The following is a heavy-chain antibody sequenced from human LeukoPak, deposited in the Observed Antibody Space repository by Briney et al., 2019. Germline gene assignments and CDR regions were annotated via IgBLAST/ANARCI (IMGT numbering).Heavy chain of an antibody. CDR1: GFTFSSYA. V-gene: IGHV3-23*01. J-gene: IGHJ6*02. CDR2: ISGSGGST. CDR3: AKDSSSGYYYYYYYGMDV. Sequence: PGGSLRLSCAASGFTFSSYAMSWVRQAPGKGLEWVSAISGSGGSTYYADSVKGRFTISRDNSKNTLYLQMNSLRAEDTAIYYCAKDSSSGYYYYYYYGMDVWGQGTTVTVSS. D-gene: IGHD3-22*01.